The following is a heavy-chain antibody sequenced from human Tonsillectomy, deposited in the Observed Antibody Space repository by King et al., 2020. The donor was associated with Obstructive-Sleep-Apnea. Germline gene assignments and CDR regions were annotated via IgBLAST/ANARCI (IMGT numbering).Heavy chain of an antibody. CDR1: GFSLTTTQMG. CDR3: AHPNSGYFYYFDY. D-gene: IGHD3-22*01. Sequence: TLKESGPTLVKPTQTLTLTCTFSGFSLTTTQMGVGWIRHTPGKALEWHALIYWDDDKRYNPYLKTKLTITKDTSRNQVVLTMTNMDPVDTATYYCAHPNSGYFYYFDYWGPGTLVTVSS. V-gene: IGHV2-5*02. CDR2: IYWDDDK. J-gene: IGHJ4*02.